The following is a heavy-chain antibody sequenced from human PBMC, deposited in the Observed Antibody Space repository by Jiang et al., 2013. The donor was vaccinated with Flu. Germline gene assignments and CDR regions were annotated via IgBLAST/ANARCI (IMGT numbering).Heavy chain of an antibody. CDR3: ARLYRDYYRGWVDY. V-gene: IGHV5-51*01. CDR1: DTILPTTG. CDR2: IYPGDSDT. D-gene: IGHD3-22*01. J-gene: IGHJ4*02. Sequence: SLKISCKGSDTILPTTGSGWVRQMPGKGLEWMGLIYPGDSDTRYSPSFQGQVTISADKSISTAYLQWSSLKASDTAMYYCARLYRDYYRGWVDYWGQGTLVTVSS.